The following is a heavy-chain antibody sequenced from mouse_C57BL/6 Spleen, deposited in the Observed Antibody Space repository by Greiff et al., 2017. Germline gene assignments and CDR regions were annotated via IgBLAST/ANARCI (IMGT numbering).Heavy chain of an antibody. CDR2: INPGSGGT. Sequence: VQLQQSGAELVRPGTSVKVSCKASGYAFTNYLIEWVKQRPGQGLEWIGVINPGSGGTNYNEKFKGKATLTADKSSSTAYMQLSSLTSEDSAVYFCARSRNYGYYYAMDYWGQGTSVTVSS. V-gene: IGHV1-54*01. CDR3: ARSRNYGYYYAMDY. J-gene: IGHJ4*01. D-gene: IGHD1-1*01. CDR1: GYAFTNYL.